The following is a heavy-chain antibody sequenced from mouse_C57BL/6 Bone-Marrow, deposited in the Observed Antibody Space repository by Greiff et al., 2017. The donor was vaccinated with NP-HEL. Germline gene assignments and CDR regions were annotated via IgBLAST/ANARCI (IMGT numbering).Heavy chain of an antibody. J-gene: IGHJ3*01. Sequence: VQLQQPGAELVKPGASVKLSCKASGYTFTSYWMHWVKQRPGQGLEWIGMIHPNSGSTNYNEKFKSKATLTVDKSSSTVYMELSRLTSEDSAVYFCARHEDQSKTAWFAYWGQGTLVTVSA. CDR3: ARHEDQSKTAWFAY. D-gene: IGHD2-5*01. CDR1: GYTFTSYW. CDR2: IHPNSGST. V-gene: IGHV1-64*01.